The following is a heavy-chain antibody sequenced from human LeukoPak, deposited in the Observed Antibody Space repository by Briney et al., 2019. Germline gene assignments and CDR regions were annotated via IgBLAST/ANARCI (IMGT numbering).Heavy chain of an antibody. D-gene: IGHD2-15*01. CDR1: VFTFTSYG. V-gene: IGHV3-74*01. CDR3: ARNAYCSGGSCYLGEYYFDY. CDR2: INNAGSGT. Sequence: TGGPLRLSCAASVFTFTSYGMHWVRQAPWKGLVWVSRINNAGSGTTYADSVKGRLTISRDNAKNTLYLQMNSLRAEDTAVYYCARNAYCSGGSCYLGEYYFDYWGQGTLVTVSS. J-gene: IGHJ4*02.